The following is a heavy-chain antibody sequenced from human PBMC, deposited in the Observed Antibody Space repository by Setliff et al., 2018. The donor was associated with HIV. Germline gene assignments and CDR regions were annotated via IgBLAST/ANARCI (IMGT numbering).Heavy chain of an antibody. CDR3: ARDPRGAVAGFDY. CDR2: IYGGGTT. CDR1: GFSFGAYA. D-gene: IGHD6-19*01. Sequence: GGSLRLSCAASGFSFGAYAMSWVRQAPGKGLEWVSVIYGGGTTHYADSVKGRFTISRDNSKNTLSLQMNRLRADDTAVYFCARDPRGAVAGFDYWGQGTLVTVSS. V-gene: IGHV3-66*01. J-gene: IGHJ4*02.